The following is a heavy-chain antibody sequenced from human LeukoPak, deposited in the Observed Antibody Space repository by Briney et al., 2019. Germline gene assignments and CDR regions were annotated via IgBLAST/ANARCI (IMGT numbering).Heavy chain of an antibody. Sequence: SETLSLTCAVYGGSFSGYYWTWIRQTPEKGLEWIGELNPSGSTSYNPSLKSRVTISVDTSKHQFSLKLSSVAAADIAVYYCARGRQDVTMIVVVMTAVSYYLDVWGKGTTVTVS. V-gene: IGHV4-34*01. CDR3: ARGRQDVTMIVVVMTAVSYYLDV. CDR1: GGSFSGYY. CDR2: LNPSGST. D-gene: IGHD3-22*01. J-gene: IGHJ6*03.